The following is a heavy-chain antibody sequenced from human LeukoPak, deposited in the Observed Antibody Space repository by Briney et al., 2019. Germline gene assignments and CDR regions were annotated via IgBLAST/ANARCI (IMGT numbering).Heavy chain of an antibody. CDR1: GGPISSSSYY. CDR3: AREIQPSPFDY. D-gene: IGHD5-18*01. Sequence: SETLSLTCTVSGGPISSSSYYWGWIRQPPGKGLEWIGSIYYSGSTYYNPSLKSRVTISVDTSKNQFSLKLSSVTAADTAVYYCAREIQPSPFDYWGQGTLVTVSS. J-gene: IGHJ4*02. CDR2: IYYSGST. V-gene: IGHV4-39*02.